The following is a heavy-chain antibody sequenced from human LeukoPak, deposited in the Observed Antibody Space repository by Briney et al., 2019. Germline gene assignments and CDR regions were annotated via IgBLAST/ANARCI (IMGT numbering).Heavy chain of an antibody. Sequence: SETLSLTYTVSGGSISSSNYYWGWIRQPPGKGLEWIGSIYYSGTTYYSSSLKSRVIISVDTSKNQFSLKLSSVTATDTAVYYCARHEAQDFDYWGQGTLVTVSS. CDR1: GGSISSSNYY. CDR2: IYYSGTT. CDR3: ARHEAQDFDY. J-gene: IGHJ4*02. V-gene: IGHV4-39*01.